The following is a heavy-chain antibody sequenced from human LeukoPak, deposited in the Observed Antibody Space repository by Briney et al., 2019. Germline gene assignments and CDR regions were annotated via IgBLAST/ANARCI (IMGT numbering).Heavy chain of an antibody. CDR1: GFTFSNYG. J-gene: IGHJ4*02. CDR3: ARAVPMARGVNYYDY. Sequence: GGSLRLSCAASGFTFSNYGMHWVRQAPGKGLEWVAVISYDGSNKYYADSVKGRFTISRDNSKNTLYLQMNSLRAGDTAVYYCARAVPMARGVNYYDYWGQGTLVTVSS. D-gene: IGHD3-10*01. V-gene: IGHV3-30*12. CDR2: ISYDGSNK.